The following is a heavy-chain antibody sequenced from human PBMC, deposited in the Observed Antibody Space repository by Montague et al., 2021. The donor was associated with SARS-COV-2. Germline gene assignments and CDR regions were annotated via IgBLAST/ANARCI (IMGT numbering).Heavy chain of an antibody. V-gene: IGHV3-7*01. CDR3: ARGPLWETGSCYKEHYFDH. CDR1: GFTFSTYW. D-gene: IGHD2-2*02. Sequence: SLRLSCAASGFTFSTYWMTWVRQAPGKGLEWVANIKQDGSETYYVDSIKGRFTVSRDNGKNSLFLQMNSLRVEDTAVYYCARGPLWETGSCYKEHYFDHWGQGTLVTVAS. CDR2: IKQDGSET. J-gene: IGHJ4*02.